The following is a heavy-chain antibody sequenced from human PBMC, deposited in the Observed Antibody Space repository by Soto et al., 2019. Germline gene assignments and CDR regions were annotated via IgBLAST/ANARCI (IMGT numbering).Heavy chain of an antibody. D-gene: IGHD1-1*01. CDR3: ARRLEPVDFWFDP. CDR2: IYYSGST. CDR1: GGSISSSSYY. Sequence: QLQLQESGPGLVKPSETLSLTCTVSGGSISSSSYYWGWIRQPPGKGLEWIGSIYYSGSTYYNPSLKSRVTISVDTSKNQFSLKLSSVTAADTAVYYCARRLEPVDFWFDPWGQGTLVTVSS. V-gene: IGHV4-39*01. J-gene: IGHJ5*02.